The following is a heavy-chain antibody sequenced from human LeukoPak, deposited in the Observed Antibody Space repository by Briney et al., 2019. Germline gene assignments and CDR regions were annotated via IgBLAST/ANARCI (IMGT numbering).Heavy chain of an antibody. CDR1: GFTFSDYS. CDR3: ARVRYCSSTSWCYYYYYYYMDG. J-gene: IGHJ6*03. D-gene: IGHD2-2*01. Sequence: GGSLRLSCAASGFTFSDYSMEWVRQAPGKGLEWISYISSTSTTIYYADSVRGRFTTSRDNAKNSLYLQMNSLRAEDTAVYYCARVRYCSSTSWCYYYYYYYMDGWGKGTTVTVSS. CDR2: ISSTSTTI. V-gene: IGHV3-48*04.